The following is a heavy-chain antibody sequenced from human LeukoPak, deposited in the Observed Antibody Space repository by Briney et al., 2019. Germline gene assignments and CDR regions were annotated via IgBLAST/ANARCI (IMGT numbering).Heavy chain of an antibody. V-gene: IGHV3-53*01. CDR2: IYSGGST. CDR1: GFTVSSNY. J-gene: IGHJ6*02. Sequence: GGSLRLSCAASGFTVSSNYMSWVRQAPGKGLEWVSVIYSGGSTYYADSVKGRFTISRDNSKNTLYLQMNSLRAEDTAVYYCARDRHISSGWYEGYYYYGMDVWGQGTTVTVSS. CDR3: ARDRHISSGWYEGYYYYGMDV. D-gene: IGHD6-19*01.